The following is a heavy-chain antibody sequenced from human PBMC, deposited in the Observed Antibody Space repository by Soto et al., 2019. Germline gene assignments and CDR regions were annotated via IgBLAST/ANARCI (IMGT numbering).Heavy chain of an antibody. CDR1: GGTFSSYA. Sequence: SVKVSCKASGGTFSSYAISWVRQAPGQGLEWMGGIIPIFGTANYAQKFQGRVTITADESTSTAYMELSSLRSEDTAVYYCARGARFRYDSSGYPRGWGQGTLVTVSS. J-gene: IGHJ4*02. D-gene: IGHD3-22*01. CDR3: ARGARFRYDSSGYPRG. V-gene: IGHV1-69*13. CDR2: IIPIFGTA.